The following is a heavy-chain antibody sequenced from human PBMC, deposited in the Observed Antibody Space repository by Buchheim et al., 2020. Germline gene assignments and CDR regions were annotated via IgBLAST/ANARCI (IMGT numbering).Heavy chain of an antibody. D-gene: IGHD3-3*01. CDR1: GFTFSSYA. CDR2: ISGSGGST. Sequence: EVQVLESGGGLVQPGGSLRLSCAASGFTFSSYAMTWVRQAPGKGLEWVSAISGSGGSTYYADSVKGRFTISRDTSKNTLYLQMNSLRAEDTAVYYCAKEGLGVNLPRGWFDPWGQGTL. CDR3: AKEGLGVNLPRGWFDP. J-gene: IGHJ5*02. V-gene: IGHV3-23*01.